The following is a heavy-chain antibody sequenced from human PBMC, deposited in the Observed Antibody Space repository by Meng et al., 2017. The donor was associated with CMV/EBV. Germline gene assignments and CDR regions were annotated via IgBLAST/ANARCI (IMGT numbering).Heavy chain of an antibody. CDR2: INHSGST. J-gene: IGHJ4*02. V-gene: IGHV4-34*01. D-gene: IGHD3-10*01. CDR3: ARGRGSNDY. Sequence: GSLRLSCAVYGGSFSGYYWSWIHQPPGKGLEWIGEINHSGSTNYNPSLKSRVTISVDTSKNQFSLKLSSVTAADTAVYYCARGRGSNDYWGQGTLVTVSS. CDR1: GGSFSGYY.